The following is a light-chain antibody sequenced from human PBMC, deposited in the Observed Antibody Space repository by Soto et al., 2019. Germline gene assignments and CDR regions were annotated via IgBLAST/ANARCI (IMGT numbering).Light chain of an antibody. V-gene: IGKV3-15*01. CDR2: GAS. Sequence: EIVMTQSPATLSVSPGERATLSCRASQSVSSNLAWYQQTPGQAPRPLIYGASTRATGIPARFSGSGSGTEFTLTISSLQSEDFAVYYCQQYNNWPPWTFGQGTKVEIK. CDR3: QQYNNWPPWT. CDR1: QSVSSN. J-gene: IGKJ1*01.